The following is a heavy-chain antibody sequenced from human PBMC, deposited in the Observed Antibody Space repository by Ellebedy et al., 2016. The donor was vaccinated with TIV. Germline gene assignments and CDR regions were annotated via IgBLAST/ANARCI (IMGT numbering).Heavy chain of an antibody. CDR2: ISSSSTTI. J-gene: IGHJ6*02. CDR1: GFTFSTYS. D-gene: IGHD2-21*02. V-gene: IGHV3-48*01. CDR3: AKDPAYCGGDCYSRGYYYYHLDV. Sequence: GESLKISXAASGFTFSTYSMNWVRQAPGKGLEWVSYISSSSTTIYYGDSVKGRFTISRDNAKNSLYLQMNSLRAEDTAVYYCAKDPAYCGGDCYSRGYYYYHLDVWGQGTTVTVSS.